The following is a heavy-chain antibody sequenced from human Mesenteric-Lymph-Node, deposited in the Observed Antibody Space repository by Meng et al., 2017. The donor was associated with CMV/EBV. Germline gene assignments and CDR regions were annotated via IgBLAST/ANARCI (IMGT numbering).Heavy chain of an antibody. J-gene: IGHJ6*02. Sequence: GSLRLSCTVSGGSISTYYWSWIRQPPGKGLEWIGYIYYSGTTNYNPSLRSRVTISVDTSKNQFSLILTSVTAADTAVYYCAREPYQYGMDVWGQGTTVTAP. CDR3: AREPYQYGMDV. CDR2: IYYSGTT. V-gene: IGHV4-59*01. CDR1: GGSISTYY. D-gene: IGHD2-2*01.